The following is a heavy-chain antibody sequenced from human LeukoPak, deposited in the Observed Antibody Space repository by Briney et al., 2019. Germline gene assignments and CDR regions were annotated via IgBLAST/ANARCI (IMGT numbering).Heavy chain of an antibody. CDR1: GFTFDDYA. J-gene: IGHJ3*02. CDR3: AKDSDLGVGATANAFDI. V-gene: IGHV3-9*01. CDR2: ISWNSGSI. Sequence: RSLRLSCAASGFTFDDYAMHWVRQAPGKGLEWVSGISWNSGSIGYADSVKGRFTISRDNAKNSLYLQMNSLRAEDTALYYCAKDSDLGVGATANAFDIWGQGTMVTVSS. D-gene: IGHD1-26*01.